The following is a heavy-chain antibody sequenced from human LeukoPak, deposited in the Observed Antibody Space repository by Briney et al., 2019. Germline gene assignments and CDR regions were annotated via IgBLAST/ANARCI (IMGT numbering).Heavy chain of an antibody. CDR1: GYTFTNNY. CDR2: IYPRDGST. V-gene: IGHV1-46*01. Sequence: ASVKVSCKASGYTFTNNYLHWVRQAPGQGLEWMGMIYPRDGSTSYAQNFQGRVTVTRDTSTTTVHMELRGLRSEDAAVYYCARDQEGFDYWGQGTVVTVSS. J-gene: IGHJ4*02. CDR3: ARDQEGFDY.